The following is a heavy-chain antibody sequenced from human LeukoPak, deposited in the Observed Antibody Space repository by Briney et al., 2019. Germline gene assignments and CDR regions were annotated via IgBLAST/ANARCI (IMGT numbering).Heavy chain of an antibody. CDR2: IANSGSTI. CDR1: GFTFSTYS. J-gene: IGHJ4*02. CDR3: TRGSGDY. Sequence: GGSLRLSCAASGFTFSTYSMNWVRQAPGKGLEWISYIANSGSTIYYADSVKGRFTISRDNAKNPLYLQMDSLRAEDTALYYCTRGSGDYWGQGTLVTVSS. V-gene: IGHV3-48*04.